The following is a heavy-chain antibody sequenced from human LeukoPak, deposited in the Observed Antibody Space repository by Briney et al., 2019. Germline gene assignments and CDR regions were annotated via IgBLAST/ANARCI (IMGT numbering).Heavy chain of an antibody. CDR1: GGSFSGYY. V-gene: IGHV4-34*01. CDR2: INHSGST. Sequence: SSETLSLTCAVYGGSFSGYYWSWIRQPPGKGLEWIGEINHSGSTNYNPSLKSRVTISVDTSKNQFSLKLSSVTAADTAVYYCARAAPWHFDYWGQGTLVTVSS. J-gene: IGHJ4*02. CDR3: ARAAPWHFDY.